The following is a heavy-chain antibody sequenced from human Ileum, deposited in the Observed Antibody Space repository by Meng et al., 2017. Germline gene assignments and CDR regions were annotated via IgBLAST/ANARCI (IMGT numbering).Heavy chain of an antibody. CDR3: ARGGGRYGPDFDY. CDR2: INHSGST. V-gene: IGHV4-34*01. D-gene: IGHD3-16*01. CDR1: GGSFSGYY. J-gene: IGHJ4*02. Sequence: VQLQQWGAGLLKPSETLSLTCAVYGGSFSGYYWSWIRQPPGKGLEWIGEINHSGSTNYNPSLKSRVTISVDTSKNQFSLKLSSVTAADTAVYYCARGGGRYGPDFDYWGQGTLVTVSS.